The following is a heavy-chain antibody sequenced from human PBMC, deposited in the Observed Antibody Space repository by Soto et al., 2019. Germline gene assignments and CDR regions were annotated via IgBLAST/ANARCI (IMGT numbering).Heavy chain of an antibody. CDR2: ISGSGGST. J-gene: IGHJ5*02. CDR1: GFTFSSYA. D-gene: IGHD3-22*01. Sequence: GGSLRLSCAASGFTFSSYAMSWVRQAPGKGLEWVSAISGSGGSTYYADSVKGRFTISRDNSKNTLYLQMNSLRAEDTAVYYCAKDPRSTIIVVAENWFDPWGQGPLGTVSP. CDR3: AKDPRSTIIVVAENWFDP. V-gene: IGHV3-23*01.